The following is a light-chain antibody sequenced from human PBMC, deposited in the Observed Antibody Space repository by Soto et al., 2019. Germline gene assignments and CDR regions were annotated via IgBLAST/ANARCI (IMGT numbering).Light chain of an antibody. V-gene: IGLV2-8*01. Sequence: QSVLTQPPSASGSPGQSVTISCIGTNSDVGGYNFVSWYQQHPGKAPKVMIYKVNKRPSGVPDRFSGSKSGNTASLTVSGLQAGDEADYYCSSYAGSNTVVFGGGTKLTVL. CDR2: KVN. J-gene: IGLJ2*01. CDR3: SSYAGSNTVV. CDR1: NSDVGGYNF.